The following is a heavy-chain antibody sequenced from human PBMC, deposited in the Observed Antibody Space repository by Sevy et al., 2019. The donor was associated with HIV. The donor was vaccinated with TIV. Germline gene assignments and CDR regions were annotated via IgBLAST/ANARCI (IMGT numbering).Heavy chain of an antibody. D-gene: IGHD3-22*01. Sequence: GGSLRLSCAASGFTLSNYNMNWVRQAPGKGLEWVSSITSSSDYIYDADSVKGRFTISRDNAKNSLYLQMNSLRAEDTAVYYCARDRRTLNYYASSGYNYYFDYWGQGTLVTVSS. CDR1: GFTLSNYN. CDR3: ARDRRTLNYYASSGYNYYFDY. J-gene: IGHJ4*02. V-gene: IGHV3-21*01. CDR2: ITSSSDYI.